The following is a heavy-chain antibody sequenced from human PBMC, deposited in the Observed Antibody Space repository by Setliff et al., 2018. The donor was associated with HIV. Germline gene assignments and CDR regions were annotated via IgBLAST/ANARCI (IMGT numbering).Heavy chain of an antibody. CDR1: GYILGSYD. D-gene: IGHD2-21*01. V-gene: IGHV1-18*01. CDR2: ISVGKGNT. J-gene: IGHJ4*02. Sequence: ASVKVSCKASGYILGSYDISWVRQAPGQGLEWVGWISVGKGNTNYAQSLQGRVTKTTDTSTDTAHLEVRSLRSDDTAVYYCARDRTFRTTRVFDYWGQGTLVTVSS. CDR3: ARDRTFRTTRVFDY.